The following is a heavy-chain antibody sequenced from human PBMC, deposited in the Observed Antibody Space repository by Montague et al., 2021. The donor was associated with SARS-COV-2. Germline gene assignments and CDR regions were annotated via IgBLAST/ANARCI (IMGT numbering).Heavy chain of an antibody. V-gene: IGHV4-31*03. CDR2: VYYSGST. CDR1: GGSISSGGYY. J-gene: IGHJ6*03. CDR3: ASTYGGNLGYYYYYMDV. Sequence: LSLTCTVSGGSISSGGYYWSWIRQHPGKGLEWIGYVYYSGSTYYNPSLKSRVTISVDTSKNQFSLKLSSVTAADTAVYYCASTYGGNLGYYYYYMDVWGKGTTVTVSS. D-gene: IGHD4-23*01.